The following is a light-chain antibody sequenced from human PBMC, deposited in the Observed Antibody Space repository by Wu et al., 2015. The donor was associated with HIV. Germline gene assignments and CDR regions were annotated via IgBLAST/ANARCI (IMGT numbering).Light chain of an antibody. V-gene: IGKV3D-20*02. CDR3: QQRNNWLT. Sequence: EIVLTQSPGSLSLSPGERATLSCKASQSVSNDYLAWYQQKPGQAPSLLIYGASNRATGIPDRISGSGSGTDFTLIIDRLEPEDFAVYYCQQRNNWLTFGGGTKVEIK. CDR1: QSVSNDY. J-gene: IGKJ4*01. CDR2: GAS.